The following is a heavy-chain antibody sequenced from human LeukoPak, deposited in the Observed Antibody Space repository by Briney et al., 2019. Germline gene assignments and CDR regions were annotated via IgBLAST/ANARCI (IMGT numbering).Heavy chain of an antibody. CDR3: ARDIIRSSGLFYY. V-gene: IGHV4-59*01. Sequence: SETLSLTCTVSGGSISSYYWSWIRQPPGKGLERIGYIYYSGSTNYNPSVKSRVTISADMSKNQFSLKLSSVTAADTAVYYCARDIIRSSGLFYYWGQGTLVTVSS. D-gene: IGHD3-22*01. J-gene: IGHJ4*02. CDR2: IYYSGST. CDR1: GGSISSYY.